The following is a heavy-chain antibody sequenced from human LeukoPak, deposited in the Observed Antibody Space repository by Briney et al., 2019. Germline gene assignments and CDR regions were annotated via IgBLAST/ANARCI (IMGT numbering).Heavy chain of an antibody. CDR1: GFSVNTDGVG. D-gene: IGHD3-10*01. V-gene: IGHV2-70*04. CDR2: IDWDDDK. Sequence: SGPTLVNPSQTLTLTCGCSGFSVNTDGVGVGWVRQPPGKALEWLARIDWDDDKFYSTSLKTRLTISKDTSKNQVVLTMTNMDPVDTATYYCARMGKGYYFDYWGQGTLVTVSS. CDR3: ARMGKGYYFDY. J-gene: IGHJ4*02.